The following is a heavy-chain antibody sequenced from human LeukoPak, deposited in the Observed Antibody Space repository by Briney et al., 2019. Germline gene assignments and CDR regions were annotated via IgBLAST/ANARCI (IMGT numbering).Heavy chain of an antibody. CDR1: GGSLSGFY. V-gene: IGHV4-34*01. D-gene: IGHD4-23*01. Sequence: PSETLSLTRAVYGGSLSGFYWSWIRQSPGKGLEWIGEINQSGSTNYNPSLKSRVTISVDTSKNQFSLKLSSVTAADTAVYYCARVGVWGYSSWGQGTLVTVSS. J-gene: IGHJ5*02. CDR3: ARVGVWGYSS. CDR2: INQSGST.